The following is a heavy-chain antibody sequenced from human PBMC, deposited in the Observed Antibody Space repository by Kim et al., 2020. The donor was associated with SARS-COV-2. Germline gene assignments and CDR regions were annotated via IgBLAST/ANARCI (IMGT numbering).Heavy chain of an antibody. D-gene: IGHD3-16*01. Sequence: TKYSQKFQGRVTITRDTSASTAYMELSSLRSEDTAVYYCARDGGTWYFDLWGRGTLVTVSS. V-gene: IGHV1-3*01. CDR3: ARDGGTWYFDL. CDR2: T. J-gene: IGHJ2*01.